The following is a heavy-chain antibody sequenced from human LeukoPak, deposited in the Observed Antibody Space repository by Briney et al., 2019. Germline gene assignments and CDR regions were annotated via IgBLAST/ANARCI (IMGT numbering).Heavy chain of an antibody. CDR3: ARRGYQIGRYGSDSGGQYYGFDS. CDR2: IYYSGTT. V-gene: IGHV4-39*07. J-gene: IGHJ4*02. CDR1: GGSLTSTHYY. D-gene: IGHD3-22*01. Sequence: SETLSLTCTVSGGSLTSTHYYGGWIRQPPGKGLEWIATIYYSGTTYSKPSLKSRVTTSVDTSKNQFSLNLSSMTAADTAVYYCARRGYQIGRYGSDSGGQYYGFDSWGQGTLVTVSS.